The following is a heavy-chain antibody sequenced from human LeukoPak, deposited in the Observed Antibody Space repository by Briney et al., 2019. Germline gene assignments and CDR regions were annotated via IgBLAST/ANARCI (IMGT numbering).Heavy chain of an antibody. CDR1: GFSFNDAW. Sequence: PGGSLRLSCAASGFSFNDAWMSWVRQAPGKGLEWVVRIKSKTEGGATDYAAPVKGRFTISRDDSKNTVYLQMNSLKTDDTAVYYCATDGGLTTVTTYADFDYWGQGSLVTVSS. D-gene: IGHD4-17*01. CDR2: IKSKTEGGAT. J-gene: IGHJ4*02. V-gene: IGHV3-15*01. CDR3: ATDGGLTTVTTYADFDY.